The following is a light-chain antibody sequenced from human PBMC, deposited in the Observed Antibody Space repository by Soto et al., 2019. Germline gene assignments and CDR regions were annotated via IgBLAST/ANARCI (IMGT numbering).Light chain of an antibody. Sequence: EIVLTQSPGTLSLSPGERATLPCWASQSVSKNYLAGYQQKPGQGPRLLIYGAPNRATGIPDRFSGSGSGTDFTLTISRLEPEDFAVYDGQQYGSIPFTFGQGTKLESK. CDR1: QSVSKNY. CDR2: GAP. CDR3: QQYGSIPFT. J-gene: IGKJ2*01. V-gene: IGKV3-20*01.